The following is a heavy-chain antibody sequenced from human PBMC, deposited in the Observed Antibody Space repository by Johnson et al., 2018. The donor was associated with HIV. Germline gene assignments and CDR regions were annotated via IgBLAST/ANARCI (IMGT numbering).Heavy chain of an antibody. V-gene: IGHV3-30*02. CDR3: AKDAYDDGDYGAFDI. J-gene: IGHJ3*02. Sequence: QVQLVESGGGVVQPGGSLRLSCAASGFTLSSYGMHWVRQAPGKGLEWVAFIRYDGSNKYYADSVKGRFTISRDNSKNTLYLQMNSLRAEDTAVYYCAKDAYDDGDYGAFDIWGQGTMVTVSS. D-gene: IGHD4-17*01. CDR1: GFTLSSYG. CDR2: IRYDGSNK.